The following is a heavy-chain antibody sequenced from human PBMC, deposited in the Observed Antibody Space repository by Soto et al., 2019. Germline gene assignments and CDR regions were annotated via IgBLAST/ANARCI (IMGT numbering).Heavy chain of an antibody. V-gene: IGHV3-30*03. CDR3: TRGRPLPSMTTGAEPLDI. Sequence: QVQLVESGGGVVQPGTSLTLSCAASGFTFSNYAMHWVRQAPGKGLEWVAAMSFDGTRYYADSVKGRSTISRDSARNTVFLQTSGLRVDDTALYYCTRGRPLPSMTTGAEPLDIWGQGTMVTVSS. D-gene: IGHD3-10*01. CDR1: GFTFSNYA. J-gene: IGHJ3*02. CDR2: MSFDGTR.